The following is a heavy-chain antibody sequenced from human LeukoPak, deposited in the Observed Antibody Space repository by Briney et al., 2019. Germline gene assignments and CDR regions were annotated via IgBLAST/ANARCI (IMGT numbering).Heavy chain of an antibody. D-gene: IGHD2-21*02. CDR3: ARQRQLAYCGGDCSLLDY. Sequence: SETLSLTCTVSGGSISSSSYYWGWIRQPPGKGLEWIGSFYYSGSTCYNPPLKSRVTISVDTSKNQFSLKLSSVTAADTAVYYCARQRQLAYCGGDCSLLDYWGQGTLVTVSS. CDR1: GGSISSSSYY. J-gene: IGHJ4*02. V-gene: IGHV4-39*01. CDR2: FYYSGST.